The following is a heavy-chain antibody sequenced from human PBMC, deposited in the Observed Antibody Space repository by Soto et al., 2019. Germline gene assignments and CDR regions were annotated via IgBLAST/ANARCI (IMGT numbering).Heavy chain of an antibody. CDR2: MNPNSGNT. D-gene: IGHD4-17*01. CDR3: ARDTTDYANY. J-gene: IGHJ4*01. CDR1: GYTFTSYD. V-gene: IGHV1-8*01. Sequence: QVQLVQSGAEVKKPGASVKVSCKASGYTFTSYDINWVRQATGQGREWMGWMNPNSGNTGYAQKFQGRDNMTRKISISTAYMELRSLRSEDTAVYYCARDTTDYANYWGQGTLVTVSS.